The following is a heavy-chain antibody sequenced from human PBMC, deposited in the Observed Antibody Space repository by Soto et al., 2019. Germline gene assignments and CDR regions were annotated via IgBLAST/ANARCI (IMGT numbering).Heavy chain of an antibody. CDR2: ISYDGSNK. CDR1: GFTFSSYA. J-gene: IGHJ6*02. Sequence: GGSLRLSCAASGFTFSSYAMHWVRQAPGKGLEWVAVISYDGSNKYYADSVKGRFTISRDNSKNTLYLQMNSLRAEDTAVYYCARDHESPYYDFWSGYLSSYYYYGMDVWGQGTTVTVSS. D-gene: IGHD3-3*01. CDR3: ARDHESPYYDFWSGYLSSYYYYGMDV. V-gene: IGHV3-30-3*01.